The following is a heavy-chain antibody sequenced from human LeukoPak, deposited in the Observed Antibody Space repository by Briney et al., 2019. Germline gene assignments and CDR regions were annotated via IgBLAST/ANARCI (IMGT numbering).Heavy chain of an antibody. D-gene: IGHD3-10*01. J-gene: IGHJ6*02. CDR2: IIPIFGTA. V-gene: IGHV1-69*05. CDR3: ARDGGSGSYYYYGMDV. Sequence: SVKVSCKASGGTFSSYAISWVRQAPGQGLEWMGGIIPIFGTANYAQKFQGRVTITTDESTSTAYMELSSLRSDDTAVYYCARDGGSGSYYYYGMDVWGQGTTVTVSS. CDR1: GGTFSSYA.